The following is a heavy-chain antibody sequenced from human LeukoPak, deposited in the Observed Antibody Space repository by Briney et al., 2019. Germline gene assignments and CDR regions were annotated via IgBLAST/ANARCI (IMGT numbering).Heavy chain of an antibody. D-gene: IGHD1-26*01. J-gene: IGHJ4*02. Sequence: PGGSLRLSCVASGFTFSSYVMSWVRQAPGKGLEWVSGISGSGSDTYYADSVKGRFTISRDNSKDTLYVQMNSLRAEDTAVYYCAKDLPDPRRVVGFTQDRVDWGQGTLVTVSS. CDR2: ISGSGSDT. CDR3: AKDLPDPRRVVGFTQDRVD. CDR1: GFTFSSYV. V-gene: IGHV3-23*01.